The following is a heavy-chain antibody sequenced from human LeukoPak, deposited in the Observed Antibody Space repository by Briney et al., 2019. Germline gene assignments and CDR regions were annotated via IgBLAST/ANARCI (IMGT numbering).Heavy chain of an antibody. CDR2: IIPIFGTA. V-gene: IGHV1-69*13. CDR3: ARVLRFLGGGNYFDY. D-gene: IGHD3-3*01. CDR1: GGTFSSYA. J-gene: IGHJ4*02. Sequence: GASVKVSCKASGGTFSSYAISWVRQAPGQGLEWMGGIIPIFGTANYAQKFQGRVTITADESTSTAYMELSSLRSEDTAVYYCARVLRFLGGGNYFDYWGQGTLVTVSS.